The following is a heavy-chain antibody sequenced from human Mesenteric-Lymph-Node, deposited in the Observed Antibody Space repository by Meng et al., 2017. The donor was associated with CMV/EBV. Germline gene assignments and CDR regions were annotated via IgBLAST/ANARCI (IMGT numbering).Heavy chain of an antibody. CDR1: FTFRSYT. CDR3: ARERSDYSNHPNWFDP. CDR2: ISGAGTAI. J-gene: IGHJ5*02. D-gene: IGHD4-11*01. Sequence: FTFRSYTMSWVRQAPGKGLEWVSHISGAGTAINYADSVKGRFIISRDNAKKTLYLQMSSLRSDDTAVYYCARERSDYSNHPNWFDPWGQGTLVTVSS. V-gene: IGHV3-48*04.